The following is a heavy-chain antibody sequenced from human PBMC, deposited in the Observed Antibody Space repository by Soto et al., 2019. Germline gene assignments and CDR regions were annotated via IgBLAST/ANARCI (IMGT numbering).Heavy chain of an antibody. V-gene: IGHV3-33*01. CDR1: GFTFSSYG. CDR2: IWYDGSNK. Sequence: QVQLVESGGGVVQPGRSLRLSCAASGFTFSSYGMHWVRQAPGKGLEWVAVIWYDGSNKYYADSVKGRFTISRDNSKNTLYLQMNRLRAEDTAVYYCARDGNPTLDAFDIWGQGTMVTVSS. D-gene: IGHD1-1*01. CDR3: ARDGNPTLDAFDI. J-gene: IGHJ3*02.